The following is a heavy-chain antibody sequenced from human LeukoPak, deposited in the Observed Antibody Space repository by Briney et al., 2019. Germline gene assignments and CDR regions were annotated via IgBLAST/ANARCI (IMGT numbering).Heavy chain of an antibody. D-gene: IGHD4-17*01. V-gene: IGHV3-23*01. CDR2: VSDSGGST. CDR1: GFTFSNYA. J-gene: IGHJ6*02. CDR3: ARTTVTTPVPYYYYYYGMDV. Sequence: PGGSLRLSCAASGFTFSNYAMSWVRQAPGKGLEWVSTVSDSGGSTYYAVSVKGHFAISRDNPKNTLFLQMNSLRAEDTAVYYCARTTVTTPVPYYYYYYGMDVWGQGTLVTVSS.